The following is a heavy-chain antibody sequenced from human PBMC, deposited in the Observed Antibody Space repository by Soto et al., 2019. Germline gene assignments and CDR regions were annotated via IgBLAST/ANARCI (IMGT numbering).Heavy chain of an antibody. V-gene: IGHV1-69*13. CDR1: GGTFSSYA. CDR2: IIPIFGTA. Sequence: SVKVSCKASGGTFSSYAISWVRQAPGQGLEWMGGIIPIFGTANYAQKFQGRVTITADESTSTAYMELSSLRSDDTAVYYCARAGEKAARPSWYFDLWGRGTLVTVSS. CDR3: ARAGEKAARPSWYFDL. J-gene: IGHJ2*01. D-gene: IGHD6-6*01.